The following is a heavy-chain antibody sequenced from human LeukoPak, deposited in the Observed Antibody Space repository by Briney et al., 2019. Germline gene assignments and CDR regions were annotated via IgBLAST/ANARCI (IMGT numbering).Heavy chain of an antibody. CDR2: INSDGSST. J-gene: IGHJ4*02. CDR1: GFTFSSYA. D-gene: IGHD3-22*01. V-gene: IGHV3-74*03. Sequence: PGGSLRLSCGASGFTFSSYAMSWVRQAPGKGLVWVSRINSDGSSTTYADSVKGRFTISRDNAKNTLYLQMNSLRAEDTAVYYCARVRNYYDSSAMDYWGQGTLVTVSS. CDR3: ARVRNYYDSSAMDY.